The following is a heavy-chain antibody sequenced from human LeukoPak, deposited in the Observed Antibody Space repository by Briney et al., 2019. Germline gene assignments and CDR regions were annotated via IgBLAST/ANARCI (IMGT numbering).Heavy chain of an antibody. CDR3: AKERPRSSSPGNYYFDY. CDR2: ISGSGGSA. CDR1: GFTFSSYA. V-gene: IGHV3-23*01. J-gene: IGHJ4*02. Sequence: GGSLRLSCAASGFTFSSYAMSWVRQAPGKGLEWVSAISGSGGSAYYADSVKGRFTISRDNSKNTLYLQMNSLRAEDTAVYYCAKERPRSSSPGNYYFDYWGQGTLVTVSP. D-gene: IGHD6-13*01.